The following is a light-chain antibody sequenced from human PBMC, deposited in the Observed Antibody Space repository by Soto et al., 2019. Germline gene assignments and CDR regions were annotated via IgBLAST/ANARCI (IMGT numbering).Light chain of an antibody. CDR1: QIVSRNF. CDR2: GAS. CDR3: HQYGSSPRT. Sequence: EIVLTQSPGTLSLSPGDRATLSCRASQIVSRNFLAWYQHKPGQAPRLLTYGASIRATGIPDRFSGSGSGTDFTLTIRRLEPEDFAMYFCHQYGSSPRTFGQGTKVEIK. V-gene: IGKV3-20*01. J-gene: IGKJ1*01.